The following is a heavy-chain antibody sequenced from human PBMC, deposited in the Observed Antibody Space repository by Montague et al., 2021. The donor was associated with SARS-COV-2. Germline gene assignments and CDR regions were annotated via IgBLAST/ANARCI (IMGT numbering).Heavy chain of an antibody. CDR1: GGSISSYY. CDR3: ARDGLERQWWMLGWFDP. J-gene: IGHJ5*02. CDR2: IYTSGST. Sequence: SXTLSLTCTVSGGSISSYYWSWIRQPAGKGLEWIGRIYTSGSTNYNPSLKSRVTMSVDTSKNQFSLKLRSVTAADTAVYFCARDGLERQWWMLGWFDPWGQGTLVTVSS. V-gene: IGHV4-4*07. D-gene: IGHD1-1*01.